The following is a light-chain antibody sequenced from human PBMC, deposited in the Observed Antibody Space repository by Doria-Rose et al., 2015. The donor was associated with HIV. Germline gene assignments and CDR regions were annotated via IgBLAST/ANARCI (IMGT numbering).Light chain of an antibody. Sequence: EIVLTQSPGTLSLSPGERATLSCRTSQTVSSNYLARHQQKPGQAHRLLNYGASSRATGIPDRFSGSGSGTDFTLTISRLEPEDFAVYYCQQYDNSPPYTFGQGTRLVIK. CDR1: QTVSSNY. V-gene: IGKV3-20*01. CDR2: GAS. J-gene: IGKJ2*01. CDR3: QQYDNSPPYT.